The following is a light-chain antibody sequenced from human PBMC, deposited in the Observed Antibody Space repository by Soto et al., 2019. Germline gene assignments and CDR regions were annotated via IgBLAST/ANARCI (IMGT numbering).Light chain of an antibody. CDR2: DVX. CDR3: SSYTSSSTVV. CDR1: SSDVGGYNY. Sequence: QSVLTQPASVSGSPGQSITISCTGTSSDVGGYNYVSWYQQHPGKAPKLMIYDVXNRPSGVXXRXSGSKSGNTASLTISGLQAEDEADYYCSSYTSSSTVVFGGGTKLTVL. J-gene: IGLJ2*01. V-gene: IGLV2-14*01.